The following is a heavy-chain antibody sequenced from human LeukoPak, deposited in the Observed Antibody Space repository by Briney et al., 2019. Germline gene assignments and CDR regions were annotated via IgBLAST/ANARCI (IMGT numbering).Heavy chain of an antibody. CDR2: ISSNGGST. Sequence: GGSLRLSCSASRFTFSSYAMHWVRQAPGKGLEYVSAISSNGGSTYYADSVRRRFTISRDNSKNTLYLQMSSLRAEDTAVYYCVKVAQQTEDWGQGTLVTVSS. J-gene: IGHJ4*02. V-gene: IGHV3-64D*06. CDR1: RFTFSSYA. CDR3: VKVAQQTED. D-gene: IGHD6-13*01.